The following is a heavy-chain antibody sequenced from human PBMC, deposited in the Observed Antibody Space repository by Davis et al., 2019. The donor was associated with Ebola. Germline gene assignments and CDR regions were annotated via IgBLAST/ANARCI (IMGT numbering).Heavy chain of an antibody. Sequence: AASVKVSCKASGYTFTSYAMHWVRQAPGQRLEWMGWINAGNGNTKYSQKFQGRVTITRDTSASTAYMELSSLRSEDTAVYYCGLLWFGESRYYYYYGMDVWGQGTTVTVSS. V-gene: IGHV1-3*01. CDR1: GYTFTSYA. D-gene: IGHD3-10*01. CDR3: GLLWFGESRYYYYYGMDV. CDR2: INAGNGNT. J-gene: IGHJ6*02.